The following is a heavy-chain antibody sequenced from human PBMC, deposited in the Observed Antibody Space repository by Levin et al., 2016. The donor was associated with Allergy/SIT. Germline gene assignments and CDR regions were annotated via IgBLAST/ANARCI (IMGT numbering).Heavy chain of an antibody. CDR2: IWYDGSNR. J-gene: IGHJ6*02. Sequence: GGSLRLSCAVSGFTFSSYGMHWVRQAPGKGLEWVAVIWYDGSNRYYADSVKGRFTISRDNSKNTLYLQMTSLRAEDTAVYYCARDMYSSPPDYYFYYGMDVWGQGTTVTVSS. D-gene: IGHD6-13*01. CDR3: ARDMYSSPPDYYFYYGMDV. V-gene: IGHV3-33*01. CDR1: GFTFSSYG.